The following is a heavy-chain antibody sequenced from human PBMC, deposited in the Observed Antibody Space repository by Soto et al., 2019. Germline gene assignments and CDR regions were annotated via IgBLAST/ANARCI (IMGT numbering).Heavy chain of an antibody. D-gene: IGHD6-25*01. Sequence: QVQLVESGGGVVQPGRSLRLSCAASGFTFSTHAMHWVRQAPGKGLECVAIVSFDGSNKYYADSVKGRFTISRDNSKNTLYLQMSVLTPEDTAVYYCARDQTDITTTGSGRIDHWGQGTLVTVSS. CDR2: VSFDGSNK. CDR1: GFTFSTHA. CDR3: ARDQTDITTTGSGRIDH. J-gene: IGHJ4*02. V-gene: IGHV3-30-3*01.